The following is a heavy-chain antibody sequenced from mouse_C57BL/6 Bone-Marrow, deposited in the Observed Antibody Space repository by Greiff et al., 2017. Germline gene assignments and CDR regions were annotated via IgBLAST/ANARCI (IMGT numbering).Heavy chain of an antibody. V-gene: IGHV1-72*01. J-gene: IGHJ3*01. Sequence: QVQLQQPGAELVKPGASVKLSCKASGYTFTSYWLHWVKQRPGRGLAWIGRIDPNRGGTKYNEKFKSKATLTVDKPSSTAYMQLSSVTSEDSAVYYCARGAYYSNYVGCAYWGQGTLVTVSA. CDR2: IDPNRGGT. D-gene: IGHD2-5*01. CDR1: GYTFTSYW. CDR3: ARGAYYSNYVGCAY.